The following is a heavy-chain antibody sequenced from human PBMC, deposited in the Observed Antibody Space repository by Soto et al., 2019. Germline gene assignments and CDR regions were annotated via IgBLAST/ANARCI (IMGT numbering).Heavy chain of an antibody. Sequence: GHLVESEGGVVQPGRSLRLSCAASGFTFSNFGMHWVRQAPGKGLEWVAVMSYDGSNEYYGDSVKGRFTISRDSSKNTLFLQMNSLRAEDTAVYYCAKGRHGSSYSAADYWGQGTLVTVS. D-gene: IGHD6-6*01. V-gene: IGHV3-30*18. CDR3: AKGRHGSSYSAADY. CDR2: MSYDGSNE. J-gene: IGHJ4*02. CDR1: GFTFSNFG.